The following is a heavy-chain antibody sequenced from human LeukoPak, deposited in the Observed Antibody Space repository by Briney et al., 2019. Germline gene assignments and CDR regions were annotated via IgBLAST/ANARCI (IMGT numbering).Heavy chain of an antibody. Sequence: PSETLSLTCTVSGYSISSGYYWGWIRQPPGKGLEWVGSIYHSGSTYYNPSLKSRVTISVDTSKNQFSLKLSSVTAADTAVYYCAGPLEPGIAAAGTGYWGQGTLGTVSS. CDR2: IYHSGST. V-gene: IGHV4-38-2*02. CDR1: GYSISSGYY. CDR3: AGPLEPGIAAAGTGY. J-gene: IGHJ4*02. D-gene: IGHD6-13*01.